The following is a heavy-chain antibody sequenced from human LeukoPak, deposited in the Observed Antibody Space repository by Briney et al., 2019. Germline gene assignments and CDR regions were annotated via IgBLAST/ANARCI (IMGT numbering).Heavy chain of an antibody. CDR2: FHYTGST. Sequence: PSETLSLTCTVSGGSVTTYYWSWIRQPPGKEPEWIGFFHYTGSTDYNPSLKSRVTISVDTSQNQFSLKLSSVTAADTAVYYCARDDPPLSSGWYYYGMDVWGQGTTVTVSS. CDR3: ARDDPPLSSGWYYYGMDV. D-gene: IGHD6-19*01. V-gene: IGHV4-59*02. CDR1: GGSVTTYY. J-gene: IGHJ6*02.